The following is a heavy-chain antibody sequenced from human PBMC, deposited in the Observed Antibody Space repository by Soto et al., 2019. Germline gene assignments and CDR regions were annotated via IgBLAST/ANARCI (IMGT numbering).Heavy chain of an antibody. CDR2: ISAYNGNT. CDR1: GYTFTSYG. Sequence: QVQLVQSGAEVKKPGASVKVSCKASGYTFTSYGISWVRQAPGQGLEWIGWISAYNGNTNYAQMLQGRVTMTTDTSTSTAYMELRSLRSDDTAVYFCARVIRTEYPKQLLVPGDYWGKGTLVTVSS. CDR3: ARVIRTEYPKQLLVPGDY. V-gene: IGHV1-18*04. J-gene: IGHJ4*02. D-gene: IGHD6-13*01.